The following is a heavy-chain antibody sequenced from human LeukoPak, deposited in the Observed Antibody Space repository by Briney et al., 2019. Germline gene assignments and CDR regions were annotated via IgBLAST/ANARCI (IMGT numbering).Heavy chain of an antibody. J-gene: IGHJ4*02. CDR1: GYTFTGYY. D-gene: IGHD3-9*01. CDR3: ARDRFSSVLRYFETTRCDY. CDR2: IIPIFGTA. V-gene: IGHV1-69*13. Sequence: AAVKVSCKASGYTFTGYYMHWVRQAPGQGLEWMGGIIPIFGTANYAQKFQGRVTITADESTGTAYMELSSLRSEDTAVYYCARDRFSSVLRYFETTRCDYWGQGTLVTVSS.